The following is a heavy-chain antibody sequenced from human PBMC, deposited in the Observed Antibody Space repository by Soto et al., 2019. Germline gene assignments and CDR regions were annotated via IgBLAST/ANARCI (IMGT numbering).Heavy chain of an antibody. D-gene: IGHD3-22*01. CDR1: EFTFSNYA. V-gene: IGHV3-23*01. CDR2: ISDNGGTT. CDR3: AKGSANSRPYCFDL. Sequence: GSLRLSCAASEFTFSNYAMSWVRQAPGKGLEWVSSISDNGGTTYYADSVKGRFTISRDNSKNTLYLQMNRLRAEDTAVYYCAKGSANSRPYCFDLWGQGTLVTVSS. J-gene: IGHJ4*02.